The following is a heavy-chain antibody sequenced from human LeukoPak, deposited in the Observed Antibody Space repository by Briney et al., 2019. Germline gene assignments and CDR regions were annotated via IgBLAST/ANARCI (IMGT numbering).Heavy chain of an antibody. CDR2: IYYSGST. Sequence: SETLSLTCTVSGGSVSSGSYYWSWIRQPPGKGLEWVGYIYYSGSTNYNPSLKSRVTISVDTSKNQFSLKLSSVTAADTAVYYCARDKKALYCSGGSCPLGWFDPWGQGTLVTVSS. J-gene: IGHJ5*02. D-gene: IGHD2-15*01. CDR3: ARDKKALYCSGGSCPLGWFDP. V-gene: IGHV4-61*01. CDR1: GGSVSSGSYY.